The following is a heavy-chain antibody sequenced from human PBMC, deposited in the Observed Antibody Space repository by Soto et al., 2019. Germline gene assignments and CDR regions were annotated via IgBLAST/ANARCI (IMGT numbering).Heavy chain of an antibody. V-gene: IGHV1-69*01. CDR2: IMPTVDSA. D-gene: IGHD3-10*01. CDR3: AVAAVREIMAQESSGMAV. Sequence: QVQLVQSGAEVKTPGSSVKVSCKASGGTLSDYAISWVRQAPGQGLEWMGGIMPTVDSANYAQNFQGRLTISADESTSTAKQELSSLRSDETAVYYCAVAAVREIMAQESSGMAVWGQGTTVIVSS. CDR1: GGTLSDYA. J-gene: IGHJ6*02.